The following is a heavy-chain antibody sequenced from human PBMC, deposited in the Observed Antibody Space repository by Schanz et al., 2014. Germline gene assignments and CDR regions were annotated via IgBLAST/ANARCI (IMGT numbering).Heavy chain of an antibody. J-gene: IGHJ5*02. Sequence: QVQLQESGPGLVKPSGTLSLTCAVSGDSITSNRWWSWVRQPPGKGLEWIGEIYHSGRTNYDPSLKSRVTISMDNSNNQLSLKVSSVTAADTAIYYCARGDISDYNGGLMDTWGQGTLVTVSS. D-gene: IGHD4-17*01. CDR1: GDSITSNRW. V-gene: IGHV4-4*02. CDR2: IYHSGRT. CDR3: ARGDISDYNGGLMDT.